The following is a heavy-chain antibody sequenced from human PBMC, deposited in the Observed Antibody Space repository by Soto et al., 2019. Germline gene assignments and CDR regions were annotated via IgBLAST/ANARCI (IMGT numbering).Heavy chain of an antibody. CDR3: ARGPLVRVDYYYGMDV. Sequence: EVQLVETGGGSIQPGGSLRLSCVASGFSVSGNFMSWVRQPPGRGLEWVSILYTDDTTHYAESVKGRFTISRDNSKNTVYLQMNSLTADDTAVYYCARGPLVRVDYYYGMDVWGQGTTVTVSS. CDR2: LYTDDTT. D-gene: IGHD6-13*01. V-gene: IGHV3-53*02. J-gene: IGHJ6*02. CDR1: GFSVSGNF.